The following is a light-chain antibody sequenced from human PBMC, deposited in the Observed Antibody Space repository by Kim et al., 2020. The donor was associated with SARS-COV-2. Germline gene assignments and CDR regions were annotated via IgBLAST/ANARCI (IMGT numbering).Light chain of an antibody. CDR2: GKN. CDR1: SLRSYY. Sequence: SSELTQDPAVSVALGQTVRITCQGDSLRSYYASWYQQKPGQAPVLVFYGKNNRPSGIPDRCSGSYSGNTASLTITAAQAEDEADYYCNSRESSANHWMFGGGSQLTVL. V-gene: IGLV3-19*01. CDR3: NSRESSANHWM. J-gene: IGLJ3*02.